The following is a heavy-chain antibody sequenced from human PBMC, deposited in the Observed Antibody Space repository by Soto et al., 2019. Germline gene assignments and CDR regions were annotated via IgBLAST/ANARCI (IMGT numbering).Heavy chain of an antibody. J-gene: IGHJ6*02. D-gene: IGHD6-19*01. CDR1: AWSFSGDY. V-gene: IGHV4-34*01. CDR2: INHSGGT. CDR3: ARAPAWQWVVICRCYCGMDV. Sequence: SDSPSLTCAVYAWSFSGDYWGWIGQRPGKGLEGMGEINHSGGTSNNPALKCRVTISVDTSTNPCSLKLSSGTAADTAVDYCARAPAWQWVVICRCYCGMDVWGQGTTVTVSS.